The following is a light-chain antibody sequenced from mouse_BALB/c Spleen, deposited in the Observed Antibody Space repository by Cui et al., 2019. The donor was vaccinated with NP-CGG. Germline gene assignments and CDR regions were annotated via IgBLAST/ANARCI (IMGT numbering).Light chain of an antibody. CDR1: TGVVTTTNY. CDR3: ALWYSNHWV. CDR2: GTN. V-gene: IGLV1*01. J-gene: IGLJ1*01. Sequence: QVVVPRKSALPTSPGETVTLTCRSSTGVVTTTNYANWVQEKPDHLFTGLIGGTNNRAPGVPARFSGSLIGDKAALTITGAQTEDEAIYFCALWYSNHWVFGGGTKLTVL.